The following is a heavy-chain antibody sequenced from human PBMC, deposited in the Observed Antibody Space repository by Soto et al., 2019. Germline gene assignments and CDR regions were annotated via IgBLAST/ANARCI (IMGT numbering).Heavy chain of an antibody. CDR3: AREVPAAVFDY. CDR1: GGSISSGDYY. CDR2: IYYSGST. D-gene: IGHD2-2*01. J-gene: IGHJ4*02. Sequence: SETLSLTCTVSGGSISSGDYYWSWIRQPPGKGLEWIGYIYYSGSTYYNPSLKSRVTISVDTSKNQFSLKLSSVTAADTAVYYCAREVPAAVFDYWGQGTLVTVSS. V-gene: IGHV4-30-4*01.